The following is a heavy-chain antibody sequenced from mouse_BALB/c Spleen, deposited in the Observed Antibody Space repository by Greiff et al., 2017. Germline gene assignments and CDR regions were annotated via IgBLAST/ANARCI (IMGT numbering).Heavy chain of an antibody. CDR3: ATMITTGYYYAMDY. CDR1: GFTFSDYY. Sequence: EVMLVESGGGLVKPGGSLKLSCAASGFTFSDYYMYWVRQTPEKRLEWVATISDGGSYTYYPDSVKGRFTISRDNAKNNLYLQMSSLKSEDTAMYYCATMITTGYYYAMDYWGQGTSVTVSS. V-gene: IGHV5-4*02. J-gene: IGHJ4*01. CDR2: ISDGGSYT. D-gene: IGHD2-4*01.